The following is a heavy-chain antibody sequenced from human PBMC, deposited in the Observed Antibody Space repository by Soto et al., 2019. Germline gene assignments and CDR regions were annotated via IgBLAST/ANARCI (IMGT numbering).Heavy chain of an antibody. V-gene: IGHV3-48*02. J-gene: IGHJ4*02. D-gene: IGHD2-8*01. CDR2: ISSSSSTI. Sequence: GGCLRLSCAASGVTFCISSMDGVRQAQGKGLEWVSYISSSSSTIYYADSVKGRFTISRDNAKNSLYLQMNSLRDEDTAVYYCARDRGVCTNGVCHRYFDYWGQGTLVTVSS. CDR1: GVTFCISS. CDR3: ARDRGVCTNGVCHRYFDY.